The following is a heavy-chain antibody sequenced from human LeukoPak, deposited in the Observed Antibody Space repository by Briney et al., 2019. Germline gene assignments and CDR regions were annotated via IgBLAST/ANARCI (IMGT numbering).Heavy chain of an antibody. J-gene: IGHJ4*02. Sequence: QAGGSLRLSCAASGFTFSGSAMHWVSQASGKGLEWVGRIRSKANSYATAYAASVKGRFTISRDDSKNTAYLQMNSLKTEDTAVYYCTRAETVYFDYWGQGTLVTVSS. CDR3: TRAETVYFDY. V-gene: IGHV3-73*01. CDR1: GFTFSGSA. CDR2: IRSKANSYAT.